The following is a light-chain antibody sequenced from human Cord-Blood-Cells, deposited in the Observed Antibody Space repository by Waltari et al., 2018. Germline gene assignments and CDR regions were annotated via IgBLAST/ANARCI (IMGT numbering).Light chain of an antibody. CDR3: QQSYSTPYS. Sequence: DIQMTQSPSSLSASVGDRVTITCRASQSISSYLNWYQQKPGKAPKLLIYAASSLQSGVLSRFSGRGSGTAFTLSISCLQPEDFATYYCQQSYSTPYSFGQGTKLKIK. V-gene: IGKV1-39*01. J-gene: IGKJ2*03. CDR2: AAS. CDR1: QSISSY.